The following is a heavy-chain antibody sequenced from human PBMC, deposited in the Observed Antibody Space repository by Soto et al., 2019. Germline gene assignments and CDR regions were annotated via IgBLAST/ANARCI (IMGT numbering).Heavy chain of an antibody. CDR3: ARDDDNDASALDY. Sequence: GGSLRLSCAASGFTFSTYGMHWVRQAPGKGLEWVALIWNDGIRKVYVDSVKGRFTISRDNSKNTLDLQMNNLRDEDTAVYYCARDDDNDASALDYWGPGTLVTVSS. CDR1: GFTFSTYG. J-gene: IGHJ4*02. CDR2: IWNDGIRK. V-gene: IGHV3-33*01.